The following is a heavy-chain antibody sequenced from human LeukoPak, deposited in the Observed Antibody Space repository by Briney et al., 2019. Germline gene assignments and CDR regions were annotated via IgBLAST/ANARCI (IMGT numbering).Heavy chain of an antibody. CDR3: ARRDSSSWGYFDY. CDR1: GFTFSDYY. D-gene: IGHD6-6*01. J-gene: IGHJ4*02. CDR2: ISNSGSTI. V-gene: IGHV3-11*01. Sequence: GGSLRLSCAASGFTFSDYYMSWIRQAPGKGLEWVSYISNSGSTIYYADSVKGRFTISRDNAKNSLYLQMNSLRAEDTAVYYCARRDSSSWGYFDYWGQGTLVTVSS.